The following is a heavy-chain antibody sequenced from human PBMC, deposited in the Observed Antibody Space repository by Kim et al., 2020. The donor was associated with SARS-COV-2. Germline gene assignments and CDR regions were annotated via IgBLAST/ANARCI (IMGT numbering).Heavy chain of an antibody. CDR3: ARLDYGDYRADY. V-gene: IGHV4-61*07. Sequence: NYNPSLKSRVTISVATSKTQFSRKLSSVTAADTAVYYCARLDYGDYRADYWGQGTLVTVSS. J-gene: IGHJ4*02. D-gene: IGHD4-17*01.